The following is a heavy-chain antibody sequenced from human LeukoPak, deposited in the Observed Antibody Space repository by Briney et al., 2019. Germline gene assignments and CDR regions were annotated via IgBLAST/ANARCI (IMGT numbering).Heavy chain of an antibody. D-gene: IGHD4-17*01. CDR2: ISYDGSNK. Sequence: GGSLRPSCAASGFTFSSYGMHWVRQAPGKGLEWVAVISYDGSNKYYADSVKGRFTVSRDNSKNTLYLQMNSLRAEDTAVYYCAKDLRVTVTTDYYYYGMDVWGQGTTVTVSS. CDR3: AKDLRVTVTTDYYYYGMDV. J-gene: IGHJ6*02. V-gene: IGHV3-30*18. CDR1: GFTFSSYG.